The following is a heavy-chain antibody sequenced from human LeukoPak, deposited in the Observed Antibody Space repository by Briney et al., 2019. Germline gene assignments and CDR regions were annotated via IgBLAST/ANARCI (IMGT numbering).Heavy chain of an antibody. J-gene: IGHJ4*02. Sequence: ASVKVSCKASGYTFTNYYTHWMRQAPGQGLEWMGIINPSGGSASYAQKFQGRVTMTRDTSTSTVYMALSSLRSEDTAVYYCAGAVVAEQKGGFDYWGQGTLVTVSS. D-gene: IGHD2-15*01. V-gene: IGHV1-46*01. CDR2: INPSGGSA. CDR1: GYTFTNYY. CDR3: AGAVVAEQKGGFDY.